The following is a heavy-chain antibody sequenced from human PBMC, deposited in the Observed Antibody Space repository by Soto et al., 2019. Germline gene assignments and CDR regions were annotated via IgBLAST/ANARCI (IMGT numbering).Heavy chain of an antibody. CDR1: GYTFTSYG. V-gene: IGHV1-18*01. CDR3: ARGRYGDY. J-gene: IGHJ4*02. D-gene: IGHD1-1*01. Sequence: QVHLLQSGAEVKKPGASVKVSCKASGYTFTSYGITWVRQAPGQGLEWMGWISAHNGNTDYAQKLQGGVIVTRDTSTSTAYMELRSLISDDTAVYYCARGRYGDYWGQGALVTVSS. CDR2: ISAHNGNT.